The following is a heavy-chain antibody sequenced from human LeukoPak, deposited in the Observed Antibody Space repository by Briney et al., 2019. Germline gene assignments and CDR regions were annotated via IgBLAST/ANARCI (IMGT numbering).Heavy chain of an antibody. D-gene: IGHD3-10*01. CDR3: VRNYYGSGTWDPFFDY. CDR1: GFTFSSYS. V-gene: IGHV3-21*04. Sequence: GGSLRLSCAASGFTFSSYSMNWVRQAPGKGLEWVSSISSSSSYIYYADSVKGRFTISRDNAKNSLYLQMNSLRAEDTAVHYCVRNYYGSGTWDPFFDYWGQGTLVTVSS. CDR2: ISSSSSYI. J-gene: IGHJ4*02.